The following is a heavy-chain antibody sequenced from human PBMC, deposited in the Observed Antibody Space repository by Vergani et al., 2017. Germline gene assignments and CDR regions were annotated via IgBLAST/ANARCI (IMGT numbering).Heavy chain of an antibody. J-gene: IGHJ6*02. CDR2: IYSGGST. V-gene: IGHV3-66*02. Sequence: EVQLLESGGGLVQPGGSLRLTCAASEFTFSNYAMNWVRQAPGKGLEWVSVIYSGGSTYYADSVKGRFTISRDNSKNTLYLQMNSLRAEDTAVYYCARAYCXSTSCHPYYYGMDVWGQGTTVTVSS. D-gene: IGHD2-2*01. CDR1: EFTFSNYA. CDR3: ARAYCXSTSCHPYYYGMDV.